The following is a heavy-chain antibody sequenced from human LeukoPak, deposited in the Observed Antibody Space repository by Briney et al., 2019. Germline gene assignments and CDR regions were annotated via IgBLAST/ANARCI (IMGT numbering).Heavy chain of an antibody. CDR2: INHSGST. D-gene: IGHD5-18*01. V-gene: IGHV4-34*01. CDR1: GGSFSGYY. J-gene: IGHJ3*02. Sequence: SETLSLTCAVCGGSFSGYYWSWIRQPPGKGLEWIGEINHSGSTNYNPSLKSRVTISVDTSKNQFSLKLSSVTAADTAVYYCARVVRGYSYGYPVAFDIWGQGTMVTVSS. CDR3: ARVVRGYSYGYPVAFDI.